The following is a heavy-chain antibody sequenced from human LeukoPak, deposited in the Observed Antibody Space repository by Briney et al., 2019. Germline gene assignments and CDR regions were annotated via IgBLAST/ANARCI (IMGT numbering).Heavy chain of an antibody. V-gene: IGHV3-30*04. Sequence: GGSLRLSCAASGFIFSSHAMHWVRQAPGKGLEWVAVISYDGSNKYYADSVKGRFTISRDNSKNTLYLQMNSLRAEDTAVYYCAREAYSSSWTVVTYFDYWGQGTLVTVSS. CDR3: AREAYSSSWTVVTYFDY. D-gene: IGHD6-13*01. CDR2: ISYDGSNK. CDR1: GFIFSSHA. J-gene: IGHJ4*02.